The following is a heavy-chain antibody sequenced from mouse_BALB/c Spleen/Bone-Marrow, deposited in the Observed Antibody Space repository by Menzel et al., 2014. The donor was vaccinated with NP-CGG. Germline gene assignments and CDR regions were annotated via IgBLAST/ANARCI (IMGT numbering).Heavy chain of an antibody. Sequence: QVQLKESGPGLAAPSQSLSITCTVSGFSLTSYGVHWVRQPPGKGLEWLVVIWSDGNTTYNSALKSRLSISKDNSKSQVFLKMNSLQTDDTAMYYCARNPYGNYAMDYWGQGTSVTVSS. J-gene: IGHJ4*01. CDR1: GFSLTSYG. V-gene: IGHV2-6*02. CDR3: ARNPYGNYAMDY. D-gene: IGHD2-10*02. CDR2: IWSDGNT.